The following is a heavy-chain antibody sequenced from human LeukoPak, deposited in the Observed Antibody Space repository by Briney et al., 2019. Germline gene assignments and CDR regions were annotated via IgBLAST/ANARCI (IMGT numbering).Heavy chain of an antibody. Sequence: GGSLRLSCAASGFTFDDYPMPWVRHAPGKGLEWVSSISRNSGSIAYADSVKGRFTISRDNAKNSLYLQMKSLRAEDTALYYCAKDDAFDIWGQGTMVTVSS. CDR1: GFTFDDYP. J-gene: IGHJ3*02. CDR3: AKDDAFDI. CDR2: ISRNSGSI. V-gene: IGHV3-9*01.